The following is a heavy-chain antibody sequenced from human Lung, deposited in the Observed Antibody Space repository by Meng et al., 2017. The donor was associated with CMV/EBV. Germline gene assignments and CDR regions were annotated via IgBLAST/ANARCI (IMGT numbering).Heavy chain of an antibody. Sequence: FTFSSSAMHWVRQAPGKGLEWVAVISFDEINKYYADSVKGRFTISRDNSENTLSLQMNNLKAEDTSVYYCARAPMHGSTSEEMAVFYWGQGTLVTVSS. D-gene: IGHD6-6*01. CDR2: ISFDEINK. CDR3: ARAPMHGSTSEEMAVFY. J-gene: IGHJ4*02. CDR1: FTFSSSA. V-gene: IGHV3-30-3*01.